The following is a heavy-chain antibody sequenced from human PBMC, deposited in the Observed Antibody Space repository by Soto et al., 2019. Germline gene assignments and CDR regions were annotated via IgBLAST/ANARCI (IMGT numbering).Heavy chain of an antibody. Sequence: QPQLQESGSGLVKPSQTLSLTCAVSGGSISSSGYSWSWIRQPPGKALEWIGYIYHGSTYYHPSPKGRVTMSVDRSKNQFSLKRSSVTAADTAVYYCARGSVVAIGYSGQGTLVTVSS. CDR3: ARGSVVAIGY. J-gene: IGHJ4*02. CDR1: GGSISSSGYS. CDR2: IYHGST. D-gene: IGHD2-21*01. V-gene: IGHV4-30-2*01.